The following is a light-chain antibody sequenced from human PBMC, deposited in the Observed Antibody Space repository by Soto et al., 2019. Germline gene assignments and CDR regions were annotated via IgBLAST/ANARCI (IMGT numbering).Light chain of an antibody. CDR1: SSDVGGYNY. V-gene: IGLV2-14*03. CDR3: TSYTTSNTRQIV. CDR2: DVS. Sequence: QSALTQPASVSGSPGQSINISCTGTSSDVGGYNYVSWYQHHPGKAPKLIIYDVSNRPSGVSNPFSGSKSGNTASLTISGLQPEAEADYYCTSYTTSNTRQIVFGTGTKVTVL. J-gene: IGLJ1*01.